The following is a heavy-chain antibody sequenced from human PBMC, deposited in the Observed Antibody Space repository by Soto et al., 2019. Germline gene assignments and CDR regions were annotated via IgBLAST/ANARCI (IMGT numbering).Heavy chain of an antibody. CDR2: ISAYNGNT. Sequence: VASVKVSCKASGYTFTSYCISWVLQAPGQGLEWMGWISAYNGNTNYAQKLQGRVTMTTDTSTSTAYMELRSLRSDDTAVYYCARLAYCGGDCYYGAFDIWGQGTMVTVSS. CDR1: GYTFTSYC. CDR3: ARLAYCGGDCYYGAFDI. V-gene: IGHV1-18*01. D-gene: IGHD2-21*02. J-gene: IGHJ3*02.